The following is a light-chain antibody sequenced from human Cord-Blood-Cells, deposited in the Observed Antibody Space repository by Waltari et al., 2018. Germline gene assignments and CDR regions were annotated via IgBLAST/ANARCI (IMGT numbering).Light chain of an antibody. V-gene: IGKV3-20*01. CDR3: QQYGSSPEFT. Sequence: EIVLTQSPGTLSLSPGESGTLSCRASQSVSRSYLAWYQQKPGQAPRLLIYGASSRATGIPDRFSGRGSGTDFTLTISRLEPEDFAVYYCQQYGSSPEFTFGHGTKVDIK. CDR2: GAS. J-gene: IGKJ3*01. CDR1: QSVSRSY.